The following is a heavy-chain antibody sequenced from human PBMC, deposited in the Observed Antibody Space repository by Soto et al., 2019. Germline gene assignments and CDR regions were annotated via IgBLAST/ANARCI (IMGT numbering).Heavy chain of an antibody. J-gene: IGHJ4*02. CDR1: GYTFSNHD. V-gene: IGHV1-8*01. Sequence: ASVKVSCKASGYTFSNHDINWVRQATGQGLEWMGWMSPNSGRTGYAQKFQGRVTMTRNTSSSTAYMELSSLRSDDTAVYYCARGKRYTNDYWGQGTLVTVSS. D-gene: IGHD2-2*02. CDR2: MSPNSGRT. CDR3: ARGKRYTNDY.